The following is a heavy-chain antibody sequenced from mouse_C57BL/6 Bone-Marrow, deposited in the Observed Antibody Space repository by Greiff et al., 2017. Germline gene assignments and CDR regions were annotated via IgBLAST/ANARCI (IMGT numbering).Heavy chain of an antibody. CDR3: ARRGLRRGYYAMDD. CDR1: GYAFSSYW. J-gene: IGHJ4*01. V-gene: IGHV1-80*01. CDR2: IYPGDGDT. Sequence: QVQLQQSGAELVKPGASVKISCKASGYAFSSYWMNWVKQRPGKGLEWIGQIYPGDGDTNYNGKFKGKATLTADKSSSTAYMQRSSLTSEDSAVYFCARRGLRRGYYAMDDWGQGTSVTVSS. D-gene: IGHD2-4*01.